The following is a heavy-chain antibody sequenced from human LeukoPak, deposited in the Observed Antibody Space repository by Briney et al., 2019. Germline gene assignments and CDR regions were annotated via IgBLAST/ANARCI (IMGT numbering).Heavy chain of an antibody. D-gene: IGHD5-18*01. V-gene: IGHV1-69*05. J-gene: IGHJ6*03. Sequence: SVKVSCKASGGTFSSYAISWVRQAPGRGLEWMGRIIPIFGTANYAQKFRGRVTITTDESTSTAYMELSSLRSEDTAVYYCASVDTAMVKNYYYYMDVWGKGTTVTVSS. CDR2: IIPIFGTA. CDR1: GGTFSSYA. CDR3: ASVDTAMVKNYYYYMDV.